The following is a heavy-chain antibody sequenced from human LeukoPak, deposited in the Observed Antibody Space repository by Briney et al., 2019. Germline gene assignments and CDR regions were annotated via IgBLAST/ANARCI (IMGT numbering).Heavy chain of an antibody. J-gene: IGHJ6*02. CDR3: AREEAVTTIATHYYYGMDV. V-gene: IGHV3-53*01. CDR2: IYSGGST. CDR1: GFTVSSNY. D-gene: IGHD4-11*01. Sequence: GGSLRLSCAASGFTVSSNYMSWVRQAPGKGLEWVSVIYSGGSTYYADSVKGRFTISRDNAKNSLYLQMNSLRAEDTAVYYCAREEAVTTIATHYYYGMDVWGQGTTVTVSS.